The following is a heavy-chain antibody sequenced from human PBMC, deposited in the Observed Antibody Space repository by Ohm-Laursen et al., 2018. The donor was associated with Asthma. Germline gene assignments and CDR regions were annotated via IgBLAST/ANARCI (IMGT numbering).Heavy chain of an antibody. V-gene: IGHV1-69*13. CDR1: GGTFNNYV. CDR3: ARKRGACISSTCYSLDF. J-gene: IGHJ4*02. Sequence: SVKVSCKSLGGTFNNYVIGWVRQAPGQGLEWVGGINSVFGITSYPQKFQGRVTVTADESTSTVYMELSSLTSEDTAVYFCARKRGACISSTCYSLDFWGQGTRVTVST. CDR2: INSVFGIT. D-gene: IGHD2-15*01.